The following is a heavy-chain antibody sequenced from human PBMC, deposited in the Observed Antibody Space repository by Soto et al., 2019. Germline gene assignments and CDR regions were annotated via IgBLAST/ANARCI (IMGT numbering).Heavy chain of an antibody. CDR1: GYTFSNYG. V-gene: IGHV1-18*01. Sequence: ASVKVSCKTSGYTFSNYGISWVRQAPGQGLEWMGWISAYNGNTNYAQKLQGRVTMTTDTSTSTAYMELRSLRSDDTAVYYCARARYSSGWYGYWGQGTLVTVSS. CDR3: ARARYSSGWYGY. D-gene: IGHD6-19*01. CDR2: ISAYNGNT. J-gene: IGHJ4*02.